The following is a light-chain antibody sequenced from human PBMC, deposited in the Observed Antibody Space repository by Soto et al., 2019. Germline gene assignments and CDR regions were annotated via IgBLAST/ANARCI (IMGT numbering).Light chain of an antibody. J-gene: IGKJ1*01. CDR2: DAS. V-gene: IGKV1-39*01. Sequence: DIQLTQSPSSLSASVVDKVTITCRASQSIRSYLNWVQQKPGKAPKLLIYDASSLQTGVPSRFSGSGAGTDFSLTISSLQPEDFATYYCQQSYSAPPWTFGQGTRWIS. CDR3: QQSYSAPPWT. CDR1: QSIRSY.